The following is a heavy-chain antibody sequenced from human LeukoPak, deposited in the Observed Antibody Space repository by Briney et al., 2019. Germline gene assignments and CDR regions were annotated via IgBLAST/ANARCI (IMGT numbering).Heavy chain of an antibody. CDR3: ARDPMLRAFDI. D-gene: IGHD2-8*01. Sequence: GGSLRLSCAASGFTFSSYSMNWVRQAPGKGLEWVSSISSSSSYIYCADSVKGRFTISRDNSKNTLYLQMNSLRAEDTAVYYCARDPMLRAFDIWGQGTMVTVSS. J-gene: IGHJ3*02. CDR2: ISSSSSYI. V-gene: IGHV3-21*04. CDR1: GFTFSSYS.